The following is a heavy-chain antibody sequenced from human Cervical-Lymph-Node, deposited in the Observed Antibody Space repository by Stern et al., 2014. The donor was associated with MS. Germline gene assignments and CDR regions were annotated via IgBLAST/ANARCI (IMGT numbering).Heavy chain of an antibody. J-gene: IGHJ6*02. V-gene: IGHV3-30*18. CDR3: AKLGVAGYYYCGVDV. Sequence: VQLVESGGGVVQPGRSLRLSCEASGFTFSNYVMHYVRQPPGQGLAWVAAISLDGSDEYHADSVKGRFTISRDNSKNTLYLQMNSLRAEDTAVYYCAKLGVAGYYYCGVDVWGQGATVIVSS. CDR2: ISLDGSDE. D-gene: IGHD6-19*01. CDR1: GFTFSNYV.